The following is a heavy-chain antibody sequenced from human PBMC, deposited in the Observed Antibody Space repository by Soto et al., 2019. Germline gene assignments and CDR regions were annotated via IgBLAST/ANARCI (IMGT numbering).Heavy chain of an antibody. V-gene: IGHV4-30-4*01. CDR1: GGSITIGDYY. Sequence: SETLSLTCTVSGGSITIGDYYWSWIRQSPGKGLEWIGYIFHTGSTYYNPSLKSRVAISVDTSRNQFSLKVNSVTAADTAMYYCAREHTESHFFDYWGQGTLVTVSS. CDR3: AREHTESHFFDY. J-gene: IGHJ4*02. D-gene: IGHD5-18*01. CDR2: IFHTGST.